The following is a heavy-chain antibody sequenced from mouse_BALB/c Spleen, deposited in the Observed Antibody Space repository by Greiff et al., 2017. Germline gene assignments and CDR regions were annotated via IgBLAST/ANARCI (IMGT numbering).Heavy chain of an antibody. D-gene: IGHD1-1*01. CDR3: AREGLRSGGDFDY. J-gene: IGHJ2*01. CDR2: IYPGNGDT. V-gene: IGHV1-12*01. CDR1: GYTFTSYN. Sequence: QVQLQQPGAELVKPGASVKMSCKASGYTFTSYNMHWVKQTPGQGLEWIGAIYPGNGDTSYNQKFKGKATLTADKSSSTAYMQLSSLTSEDSAVYYCAREGLRSGGDFDYWGQGTTLTVSS.